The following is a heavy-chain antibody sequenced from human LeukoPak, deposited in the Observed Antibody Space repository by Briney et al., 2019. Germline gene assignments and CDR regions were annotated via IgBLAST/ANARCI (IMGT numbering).Heavy chain of an antibody. V-gene: IGHV3-30*18. D-gene: IGHD6-13*01. J-gene: IGHJ4*02. CDR3: AKHVSLYSGSWYIDY. CDR1: GFTFRNYG. CDR2: ISYDGSNK. Sequence: GGSLRLSWEVSGFTFRNYGMHWVRQAPGKGLEWVADISYDGSNKYYADSVKGRFTISRDNSKNTLYLQMNSLRAEDTAVYYCAKHVSLYSGSWYIDYWGQGTLVTVSS.